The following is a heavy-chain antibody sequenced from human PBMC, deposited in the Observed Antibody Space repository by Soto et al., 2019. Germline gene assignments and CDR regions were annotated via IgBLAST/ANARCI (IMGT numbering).Heavy chain of an antibody. J-gene: IGHJ6*02. CDR1: GFTFSSYW. V-gene: IGHV3-7*01. CDR3: ARDLRLAAAGRDYYYYGMDV. D-gene: IGHD6-13*01. Sequence: EVQLVESGGGLVQPGGSLRLSCAASGFTFSSYWMSWVRQAPGKGLEWVANIKEDGSEKYYVDSVKGRFTISRDNAKNSLYLQMNSLRAEDTAVYYCARDLRLAAAGRDYYYYGMDVWGQGTTVTVSS. CDR2: IKEDGSEK.